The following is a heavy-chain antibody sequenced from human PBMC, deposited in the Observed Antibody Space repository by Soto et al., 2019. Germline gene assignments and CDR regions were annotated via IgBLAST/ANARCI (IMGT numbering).Heavy chain of an antibody. Sequence: PSETLSLTCTVSGGSISSYYWSWIRQPPGKGLEWIGYIYYSGSTNYNPSLKSRVTISVDTSKNQFSLKLSSVTAADTAVYYCASTLRRKDYFDYWGQGTLVTVSS. CDR1: GGSISSYY. J-gene: IGHJ4*02. CDR3: ASTLRRKDYFDY. CDR2: IYYSGST. V-gene: IGHV4-59*01. D-gene: IGHD3-16*01.